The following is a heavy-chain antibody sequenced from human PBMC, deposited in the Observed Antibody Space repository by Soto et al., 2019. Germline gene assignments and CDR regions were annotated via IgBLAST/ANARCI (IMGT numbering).Heavy chain of an antibody. Sequence: ASVKVSCKASGYTFTGYYMHWVRQAPGQGLEWMGWINPNSGGTNYAQKFQGWVTMTRDTSISTAYMELSRLRSDDTAVYYCARERSSTLLTYDSSGYDAFDIWGQGTMVTVSS. J-gene: IGHJ3*02. CDR2: INPNSGGT. D-gene: IGHD3-22*01. V-gene: IGHV1-2*04. CDR1: GYTFTGYY. CDR3: ARERSSTLLTYDSSGYDAFDI.